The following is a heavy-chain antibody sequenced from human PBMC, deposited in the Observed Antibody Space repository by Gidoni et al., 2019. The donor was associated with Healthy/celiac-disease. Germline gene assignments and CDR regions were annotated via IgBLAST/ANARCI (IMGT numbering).Heavy chain of an antibody. Sequence: QVQLVQSGAEVKKPGSSVTVSCKASGGTFISYATSWVRQAPGQGLEWMGGINPIFGTANYAQKFQGRVTITADESTSTAYMELSSLRSEDTAVYYCARDVSKRHRGVDWGQGTLVTVSS. J-gene: IGHJ4*02. CDR2: INPIFGTA. CDR3: ARDVSKRHRGVD. V-gene: IGHV1-69*01. D-gene: IGHD3-10*01. CDR1: GGTFISYA.